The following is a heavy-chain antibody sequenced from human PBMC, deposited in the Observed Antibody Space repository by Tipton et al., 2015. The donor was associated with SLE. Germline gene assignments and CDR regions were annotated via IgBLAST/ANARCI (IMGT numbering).Heavy chain of an antibody. CDR1: GFTFGDYA. V-gene: IGHV3-49*04. D-gene: IGHD1-26*01. J-gene: IGHJ4*02. Sequence: SLRLSCTASGFTFGDYAMSWVRQAPGKGLEWVGFIRSKAYGGTTEYAASVKGRFTISRDDSKSIAYLQMNSLKTEDTAVYYCARVLGATRFDYWGQGTLVTVSS. CDR2: IRSKAYGGTT. CDR3: ARVLGATRFDY.